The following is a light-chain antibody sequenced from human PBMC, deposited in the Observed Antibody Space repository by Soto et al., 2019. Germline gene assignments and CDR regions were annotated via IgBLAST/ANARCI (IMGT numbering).Light chain of an antibody. J-gene: IGKJ1*01. V-gene: IGKV1-5*03. CDR2: KAS. CDR3: QQYNSYWT. Sequence: DIQMTQAPSTLSASVGDRVTITCRASQSISSWLAWYQQKPGKAPKLLIYKASRLESGGPSRFSGSGSGTEFTLTLSSLQPDDVATDYCQQYNSYWTFGQGTKVEIK. CDR1: QSISSW.